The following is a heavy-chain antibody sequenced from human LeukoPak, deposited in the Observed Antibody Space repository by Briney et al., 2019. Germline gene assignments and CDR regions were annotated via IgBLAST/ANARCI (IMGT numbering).Heavy chain of an antibody. V-gene: IGHV4-34*01. CDR1: GGSISSHY. Sequence: SETLSLTCSVSGGSISSHYWSWLRQPPGKGLEGIGEINYSGSTNYNPSLKSRVTISVDTSKNQSSLKLSSVTAADTAVYYCARGITIFGVVITPFFDYWGEGTLVTVSS. J-gene: IGHJ4*02. CDR3: ARGITIFGVVITPFFDY. D-gene: IGHD3-3*01. CDR2: INYSGST.